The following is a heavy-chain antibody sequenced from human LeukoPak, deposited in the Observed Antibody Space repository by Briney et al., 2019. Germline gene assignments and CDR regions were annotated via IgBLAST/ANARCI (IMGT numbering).Heavy chain of an antibody. J-gene: IGHJ4*02. D-gene: IGHD6-6*01. Sequence: SETLSLTCAVYGGSFSGYYWSWIRQPPGKGLEWIGEINHSGSTNYNPSLKSRVTISLDTSKNQFSLNLNSVTAADTAVYYCARGPGGSSSSDFDYWGQGTLVTVSS. CDR1: GGSFSGYY. CDR3: ARGPGGSSSSDFDY. V-gene: IGHV4-34*01. CDR2: INHSGST.